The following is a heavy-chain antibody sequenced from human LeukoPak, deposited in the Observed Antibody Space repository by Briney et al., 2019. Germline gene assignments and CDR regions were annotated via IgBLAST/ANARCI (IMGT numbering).Heavy chain of an antibody. V-gene: IGHV1-69*13. CDR1: GGTFISYA. J-gene: IGHJ3*02. CDR3: ASYGDLDAFDI. CDR2: IIPIFGTA. D-gene: IGHD4-17*01. Sequence: SVKVSCKASGGTFISYAISWVRQAPGQGLEWMGGIIPIFGTANYAQKFQGRVTITADESTSTAYMELSSLRSEDTAVYYCASYGDLDAFDIWGQGTMVTVSS.